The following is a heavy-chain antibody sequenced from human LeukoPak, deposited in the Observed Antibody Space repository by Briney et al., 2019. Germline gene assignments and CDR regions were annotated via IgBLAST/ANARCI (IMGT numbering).Heavy chain of an antibody. D-gene: IGHD3-16*01. V-gene: IGHV3-15*01. CDR3: TTVAGDPGGAFDI. CDR2: IKSEGDGGTT. CDR1: GFTFSSYG. J-gene: IGHJ3*02. Sequence: PGGSLRLSCAASGFTFSSYGMHWVRQAPGKGLEWVGRIKSEGDGGTTDYAAAVKGRFTISRDDSQKTMYMQMNRLKSEDTAIYYCTTVAGDPGGAFDIWGQGTMVTVSS.